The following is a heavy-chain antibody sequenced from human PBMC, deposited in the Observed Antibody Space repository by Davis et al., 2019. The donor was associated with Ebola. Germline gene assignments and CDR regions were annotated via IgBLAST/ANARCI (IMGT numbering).Heavy chain of an antibody. D-gene: IGHD4-17*01. Sequence: PGGPLRLSCAASGFPFSSYSMNWVRQAPGKGLEWVSSISSSSSYIYYADSVKGRFTISRDNAKNSLYLQMNSLRAEDTAVYYCARAVNYYYYGMDVWGKGTTVTVSS. J-gene: IGHJ6*04. CDR1: GFPFSSYS. CDR2: ISSSSSYI. CDR3: ARAVNYYYYGMDV. V-gene: IGHV3-21*01.